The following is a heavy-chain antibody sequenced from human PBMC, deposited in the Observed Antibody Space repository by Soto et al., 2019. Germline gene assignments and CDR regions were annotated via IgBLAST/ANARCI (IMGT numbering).Heavy chain of an antibody. CDR2: INPTSEYT. CDR3: ARQVHQGYSSD. V-gene: IGHV1-8*01. D-gene: IGHD2-15*01. J-gene: IGHJ4*02. Sequence: ASVKVFCKASGYTFTSYDINWVRQAPGQGLEWVGWINPTSEYTAHAQKFQGSVTLTREISTATAYLELSSLTSEDTAVDFCARQVHQGYSSDWGPGTQVTVSS. CDR1: GYTFTSYD.